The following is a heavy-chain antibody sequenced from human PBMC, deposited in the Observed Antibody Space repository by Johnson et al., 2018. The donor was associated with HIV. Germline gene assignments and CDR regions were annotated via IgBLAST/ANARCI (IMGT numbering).Heavy chain of an antibody. V-gene: IGHV3-30-3*01. Sequence: QVQLVESGGGVVRPGGSLRLSCAASGFTFSSYAMHWVRQAPGKGLEWVAVISYDGSNKYYADSVKGRFTISRDNSKNTLYLQMNSLRAEDTAVYYCARDTGGGEPYSSIGPDAFDVWGQGTMVAVSS. CDR1: GFTFSSYA. CDR3: ARDTGGGEPYSSIGPDAFDV. J-gene: IGHJ3*01. CDR2: ISYDGSNK. D-gene: IGHD6-13*01.